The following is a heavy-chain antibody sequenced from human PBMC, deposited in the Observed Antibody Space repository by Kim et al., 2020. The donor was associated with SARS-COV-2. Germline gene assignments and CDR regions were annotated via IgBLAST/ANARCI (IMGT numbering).Heavy chain of an antibody. V-gene: IGHV3-21*01. CDR3: ARGGSDEQWLICDY. J-gene: IGHJ4*02. Sequence: GGSLRLSCAASGLTFSSYSMNWVRQAPGKGLEWVSSISSSSSYIYYADSVKGSFTISRDTAKNSLYLQMNSLRAEDTAVYYCARGGSDEQWLICDYWGQG. D-gene: IGHD5-18*01. CDR2: ISSSSSYI. CDR1: GLTFSSYS.